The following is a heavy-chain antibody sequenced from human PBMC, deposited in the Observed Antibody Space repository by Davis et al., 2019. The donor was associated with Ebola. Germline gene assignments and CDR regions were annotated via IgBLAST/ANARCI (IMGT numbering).Heavy chain of an antibody. CDR2: IIPLNGIT. V-gene: IGHV1-69*02. D-gene: IGHD6-13*01. CDR3: ARGIAAANDY. J-gene: IGHJ4*02. Sequence: SVKVSCKASGDTMNNYRITWVRQAPGQGLEWMGRIIPLNGITDYAQKFQGRVTITADKSTSTAYMELSSLRSEDTAVYYCARGIAAANDYWGQGTLVTVSS. CDR1: GDTMNNYR.